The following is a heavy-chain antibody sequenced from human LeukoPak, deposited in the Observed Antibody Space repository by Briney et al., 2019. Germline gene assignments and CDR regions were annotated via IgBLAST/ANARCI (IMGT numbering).Heavy chain of an antibody. Sequence: SQTLSLTCTVSGGSISSGSYYWTWIRQPPGKGLEWIGYIYHSGSTNYNPSLKSRVTISADTSKNQFSLKLSSVTAADTAVYYCARGSANWNDAPLDYWGQGTLVTVSS. CDR3: ARGSANWNDAPLDY. D-gene: IGHD1-1*01. CDR1: GGSISSGSYY. CDR2: IYHSGST. J-gene: IGHJ4*02. V-gene: IGHV4-61*01.